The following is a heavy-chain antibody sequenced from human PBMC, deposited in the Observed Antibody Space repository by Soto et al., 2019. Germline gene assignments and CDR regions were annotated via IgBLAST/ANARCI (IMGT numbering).Heavy chain of an antibody. CDR2: IYWNDDK. CDR3: AHTVVYYGDYFYYYGMDV. CDR1: GFSLSTSGVG. V-gene: IGHV2-5*01. J-gene: IGHJ6*02. Sequence: GPTLVNPTQTLRLTCTVSGFSLSTSGVGVGWIRQPPGKALEWLALIYWNDDKRYSPSLKSRLTITKDTSKNQVVLTMTNMDPVDTATYYCAHTVVYYGDYFYYYGMDVWGQGTTVTVSS. D-gene: IGHD4-17*01.